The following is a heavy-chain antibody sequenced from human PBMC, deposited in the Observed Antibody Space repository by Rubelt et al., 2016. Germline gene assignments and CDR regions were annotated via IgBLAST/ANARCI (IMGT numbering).Heavy chain of an antibody. CDR1: GFTFTTHG. CDR3: AKVGDYYVSGGYRDY. J-gene: IGHJ4*02. V-gene: IGHV3-23*01. Sequence: GSGGGLVQPGGSLRLSCAASGFTFTTHGMSWVRQAPGKGLEWVSTISGSSGSTYYADSVKGRFTISRDNSKNTLYLQMNSLRAEDTAVYYCAKVGDYYVSGGYRDYWGQGTLVTVSS. D-gene: IGHD3-22*01. CDR2: ISGSSGST.